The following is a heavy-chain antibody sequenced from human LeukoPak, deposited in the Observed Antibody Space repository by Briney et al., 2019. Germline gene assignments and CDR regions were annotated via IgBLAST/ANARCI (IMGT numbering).Heavy chain of an antibody. CDR1: GFTFSDYY. Sequence: GGSLRLSCAASGFTFSDYYMSWIRQAPGKGLEWVSYISSSGSTIYYADSVKGRFTISRDNAKNSLHLQMNSLRAEDTAVYYCAREIVYYYYYMDVWGKGTTVTISS. D-gene: IGHD2/OR15-2a*01. CDR3: AREIVYYYYYMDV. CDR2: ISSSGSTI. J-gene: IGHJ6*03. V-gene: IGHV3-11*01.